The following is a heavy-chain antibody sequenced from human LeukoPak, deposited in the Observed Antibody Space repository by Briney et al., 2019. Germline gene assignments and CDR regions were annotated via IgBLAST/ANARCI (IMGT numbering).Heavy chain of an antibody. Sequence: PSETLSLTCTVSGGSISSSSYYWGWIRQPPGKGLEWIGSIYYSGSTYYNPSLKSRVTISVDTSKNQFSLKLSSVTAADTAIYYCAREGVGATLYYFEYWGQGALVTVSS. CDR3: AREGVGATLYYFEY. CDR1: GGSISSSSYY. V-gene: IGHV4-39*02. J-gene: IGHJ4*02. CDR2: IYYSGST. D-gene: IGHD1-26*01.